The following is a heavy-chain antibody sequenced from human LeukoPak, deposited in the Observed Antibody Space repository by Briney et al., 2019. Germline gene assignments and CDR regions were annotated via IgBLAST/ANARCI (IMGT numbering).Heavy chain of an antibody. V-gene: IGHV3-30-3*01. CDR2: ISYDGSNK. D-gene: IGHD6-13*01. J-gene: IGHJ6*03. Sequence: GGSLRLSCAASGFTFSSYAMHWVRQAPGKGLEWVAVISYDGSNKYYADSVKGRFTISRDNSKNTLYLQMNSLRAEDTAVYYCARDSAAGSYYYYYYMDVWGKGTTVTVSS. CDR1: GFTFSSYA. CDR3: ARDSAAGSYYYYYYMDV.